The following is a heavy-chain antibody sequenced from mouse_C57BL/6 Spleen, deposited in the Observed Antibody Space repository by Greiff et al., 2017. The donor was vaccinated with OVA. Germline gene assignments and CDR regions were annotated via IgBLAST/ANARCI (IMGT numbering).Heavy chain of an antibody. V-gene: IGHV1-52*01. Sequence: QVQLQQPGAELVRPGSSVKLSCKASGYTFTSYWMHWVKQRPIQGLEWIGNIDPSDSDTHYNQKFKDKATLTVDKSSSTAYMQLSSLTSEDSAVYYCARGDYYGSSLFAYWGQGTLVTVSA. CDR3: ARGDYYGSSLFAY. J-gene: IGHJ3*01. CDR2: IDPSDSDT. D-gene: IGHD1-1*01. CDR1: GYTFTSYW.